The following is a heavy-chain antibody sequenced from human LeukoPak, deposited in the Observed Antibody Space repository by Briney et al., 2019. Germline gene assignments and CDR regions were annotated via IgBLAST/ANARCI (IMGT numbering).Heavy chain of an antibody. CDR1: GYTFTSYY. CDR2: INPHNGDT. Sequence: ASVKVSCKASGYTFTSYYIHGVRQAPGQGREGMGWINPHNGDTNYEQMFQGRGTMTRDTSISTAYLELKRRGSDDTAVYNCARGVYSGWYTHNGLDSWGQGTLVIVSS. V-gene: IGHV1-2*02. CDR3: ARGVYSGWYTHNGLDS. D-gene: IGHD6-19*01. J-gene: IGHJ5*01.